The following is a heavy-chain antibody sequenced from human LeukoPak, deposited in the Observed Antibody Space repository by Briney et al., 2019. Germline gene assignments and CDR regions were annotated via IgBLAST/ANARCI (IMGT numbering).Heavy chain of an antibody. J-gene: IGHJ3*02. Sequence: GGALRLSCAASGFTFSSYGMHWVRQAPGKGLEWVALISYDGSDQYYADSVKGRFTISRDNSKNTLYLQMNSLRAEDTAVYYCARGYGGNSGAFDIWGQGTMVTVSS. CDR2: ISYDGSDQ. CDR3: ARGYGGNSGAFDI. D-gene: IGHD4-23*01. V-gene: IGHV3-30*03. CDR1: GFTFSSYG.